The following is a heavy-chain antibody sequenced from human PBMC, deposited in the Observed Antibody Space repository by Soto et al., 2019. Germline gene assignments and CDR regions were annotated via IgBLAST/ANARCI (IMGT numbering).Heavy chain of an antibody. CDR2: IYWDDDK. D-gene: IGHD6-13*01. Sequence: QITLKESGPTLVKPTQTLTLTCTFSGFSLSTSGVGVGWIRQPPGKALEWLALIYWDDDKRYSPSLKSRLTITKDTSKNQVVLTMTNMDPVETATYYCAHSIAASWGPKFDYWGQGTLVTVSS. J-gene: IGHJ4*02. CDR3: AHSIAASWGPKFDY. V-gene: IGHV2-5*02. CDR1: GFSLSTSGVG.